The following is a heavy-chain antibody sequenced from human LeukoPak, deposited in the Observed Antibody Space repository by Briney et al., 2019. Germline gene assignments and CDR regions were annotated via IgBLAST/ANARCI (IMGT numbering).Heavy chain of an antibody. CDR1: VFMFSGFS. Sequence: AGGSLRLSCAASVFMFSGFSKSWVRQTPGKGLEWVAKMTEYGTEIFYVDSVKGRFTISRDNAKNLLYLQMNSLRAEDTAVYYCARRGGGYQPLDYWGQGTLVTVSS. J-gene: IGHJ4*02. D-gene: IGHD5-12*01. CDR2: MTEYGTEI. V-gene: IGHV3-7*01. CDR3: ARRGGGYQPLDY.